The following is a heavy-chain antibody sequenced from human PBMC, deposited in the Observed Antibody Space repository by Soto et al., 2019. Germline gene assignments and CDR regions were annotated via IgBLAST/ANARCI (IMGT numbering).Heavy chain of an antibody. Sequence: PGGSLRLSCAASGFTFSSYWMSWVRQAPGKGLEWVANIKQDGSEKYYVDSVKGRFTVSRDNAKSSLYLQMNSLRVEDTAVYYCARTVVRGLESFDSWGQGTLVTVSS. V-gene: IGHV3-7*05. CDR2: IKQDGSEK. CDR3: ARTVVRGLESFDS. J-gene: IGHJ4*02. CDR1: GFTFSSYW. D-gene: IGHD3-10*01.